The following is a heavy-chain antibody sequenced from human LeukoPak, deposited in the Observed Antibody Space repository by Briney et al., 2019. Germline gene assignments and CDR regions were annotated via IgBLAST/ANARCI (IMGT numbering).Heavy chain of an antibody. CDR2: ISGSGGST. V-gene: IGHV3-23*01. D-gene: IGHD6-13*01. CDR1: GFTFSSYA. Sequence: GGSLRLSCAASGFTFSSYAMSWVRQAPGKGLEWASAISGSGGSTYYADSVKGRFTISRDNSKNTLYLQMNSLRAEDTAVYYCAKVRGSRRAYYFDYWGQGTLVTVSS. CDR3: AKVRGSRRAYYFDY. J-gene: IGHJ4*02.